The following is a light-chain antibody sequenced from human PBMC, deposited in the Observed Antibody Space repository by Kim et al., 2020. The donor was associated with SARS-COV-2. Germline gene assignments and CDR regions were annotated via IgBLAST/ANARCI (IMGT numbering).Light chain of an antibody. CDR2: YDT. J-gene: IGLJ3*02. V-gene: IGLV3-21*04. CDR3: QVWDSGSDQWV. CDR1: DIGTKS. Sequence: SYELTQPPSVSEAPGKTATLTCGGDDIGTKSVHWYQQKPGQAPVLVIYYDTDRPSGIPERFSASNSGNTATLTVSRVEAGDEADYYCQVWDSGSDQWVFGGGTQLTVL.